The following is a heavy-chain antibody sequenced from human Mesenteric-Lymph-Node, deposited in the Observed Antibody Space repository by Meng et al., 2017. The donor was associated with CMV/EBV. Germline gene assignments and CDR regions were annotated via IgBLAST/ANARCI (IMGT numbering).Heavy chain of an antibody. CDR2: AYSGGAT. Sequence: GGSLRLSCAASGFTFSSYAMHWVRQAPGKGLEWVSIAYSGGATYYADSVKGRFTISRDNSKNTLYLQMNSLRAEDTAVYYCARGARGSGLDYWGQGTLVTVSS. CDR1: GFTFSSYA. V-gene: IGHV3-66*02. D-gene: IGHD3-16*01. CDR3: ARGARGSGLDY. J-gene: IGHJ4*02.